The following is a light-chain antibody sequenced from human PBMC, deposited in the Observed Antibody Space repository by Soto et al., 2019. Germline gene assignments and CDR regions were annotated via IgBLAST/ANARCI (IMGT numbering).Light chain of an antibody. Sequence: DIQMTQSPSSLSASVGDRVTITCRASERINNYLNWYQQKPGRAPKLLIYSASSLQSGIPPRFSGSGSGTDFTDFTLTISSLQPEDFATYYCQQTYMTPITFGQGTRLEIK. CDR2: SAS. V-gene: IGKV1-39*01. J-gene: IGKJ5*01. CDR3: QQTYMTPIT. CDR1: ERINNY.